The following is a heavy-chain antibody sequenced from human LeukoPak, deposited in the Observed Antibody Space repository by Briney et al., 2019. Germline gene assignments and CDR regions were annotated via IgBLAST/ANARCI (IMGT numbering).Heavy chain of an antibody. Sequence: PGGSLRLSCAASGSTFSSYAMHWVRQAPGKGLEWVAVISYDGSNKYYADSVKGRFTISRDNSKNTLYLQMNSLRAEDTAVYYCAKAYGSGSYALDYWGQGTLVTVSS. CDR3: AKAYGSGSYALDY. CDR1: GSTFSSYA. D-gene: IGHD3-10*01. V-gene: IGHV3-30*04. CDR2: ISYDGSNK. J-gene: IGHJ4*02.